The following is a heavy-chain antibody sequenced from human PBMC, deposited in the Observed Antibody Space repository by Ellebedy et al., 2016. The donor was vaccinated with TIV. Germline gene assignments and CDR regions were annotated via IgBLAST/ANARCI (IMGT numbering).Heavy chain of an antibody. CDR3: SRDPRGGGDYSDNCFDP. J-gene: IGHJ5*02. CDR2: IYNDGGT. D-gene: IGHD4-11*01. CDR1: GFTVSTYF. V-gene: IGHV3-66*01. Sequence: GESLKISCAASGFTVSTYFMNWVRQTPGKGLEGVSVIYNDGGTNYKDSVQGTFTISRDSSQNPLYLQMNSLRVEDTAVYYCSRDPRGGGDYSDNCFDPWGQGTLVTVSS.